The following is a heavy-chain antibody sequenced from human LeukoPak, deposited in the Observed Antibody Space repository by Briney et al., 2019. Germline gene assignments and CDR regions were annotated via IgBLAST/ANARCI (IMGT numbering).Heavy chain of an antibody. J-gene: IGHJ4*02. CDR2: IYPGDSDT. D-gene: IGHD5-12*01. CDR1: GNSFTSYW. CDR3: ARLLTFYSGYDYYFDY. V-gene: IGHV5-51*01. Sequence: GESLKISCKGSGNSFTSYWIGGVRQMPGKGLDWLGIIYPGDSDTRYSPSFQGQVTISADKSISTAYLQWSSLKASDTAMYYCARLLTFYSGYDYYFDYWGQGTLVTVSS.